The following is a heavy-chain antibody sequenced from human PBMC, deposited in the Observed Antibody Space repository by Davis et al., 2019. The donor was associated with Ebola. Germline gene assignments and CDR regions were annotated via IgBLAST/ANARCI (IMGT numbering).Heavy chain of an antibody. CDR3: ARDRYDILSGMDV. V-gene: IGHV4-4*02. CDR1: GGSISSNNW. CDR2: IYHGGST. D-gene: IGHD3-9*01. J-gene: IGHJ6*02. Sequence: SETLSLTCAVSGGSISSNNWWRWVRQPPGKGLEWIGEIYHGGSTNYNPSLKSRVTISVDKSKNQFSLILSSVTAADTAVYYCARDRYDILSGMDVWGQGTTVTVSS.